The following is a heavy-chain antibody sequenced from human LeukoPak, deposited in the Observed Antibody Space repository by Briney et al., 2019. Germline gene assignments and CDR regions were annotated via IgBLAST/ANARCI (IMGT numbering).Heavy chain of an antibody. D-gene: IGHD5-18*01. CDR1: GYTFTSYG. CDR3: ARAGIRLSYPPFDDY. J-gene: IGHJ4*02. V-gene: IGHV1-18*01. CDR2: ISAYNGNT. Sequence: RWASVKVSCKASGYTFTSYGISWVRQAPGQGLEWMGWISAYNGNTNYAQKLQGRVTMTTDTSTSTAYMELRSLRSDDTAVYYCARAGIRLSYPPFDDYWGRGTLVTVSS.